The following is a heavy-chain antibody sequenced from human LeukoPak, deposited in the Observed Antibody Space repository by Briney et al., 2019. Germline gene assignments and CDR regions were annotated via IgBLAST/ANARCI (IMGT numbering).Heavy chain of an antibody. V-gene: IGHV4-34*01. Sequence: SETLSPTCAVYGGSFSGYYWSWIRQPPGKGLEWIGEINHSGSTNYNPSLKSRVTISVDTSKSQFSLKLSSVTAADTAVYYCARGAVVRGGHDYWGQGTLVTVSS. CDR1: GGSFSGYY. CDR2: INHSGST. D-gene: IGHD3-10*01. J-gene: IGHJ4*02. CDR3: ARGAVVRGGHDY.